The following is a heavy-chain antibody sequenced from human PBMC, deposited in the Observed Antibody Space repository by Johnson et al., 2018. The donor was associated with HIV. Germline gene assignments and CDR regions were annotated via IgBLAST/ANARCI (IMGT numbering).Heavy chain of an antibody. CDR2: ISGSGGST. V-gene: IGHV3-23*04. CDR1: GFSFTKAW. CDR3: ASGAYSSSLTFDI. Sequence: MMLVESGGGCAKPGGSLRLSCAVSGFSFTKAWMSWVRQAPGKGLEWVSAISGSGGSTYYADSVKGRFTVSRDNSKNTLFLQMDNLRSDDTAVYFFASGAYSSSLTFDIWGQVTMVTVSS. J-gene: IGHJ3*02. D-gene: IGHD6-6*01.